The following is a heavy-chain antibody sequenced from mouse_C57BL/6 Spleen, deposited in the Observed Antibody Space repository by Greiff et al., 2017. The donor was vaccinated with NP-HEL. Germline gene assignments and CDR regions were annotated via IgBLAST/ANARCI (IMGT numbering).Heavy chain of an antibody. Sequence: QVQLKQPGAELVKPGASVKLSCKASGYTFTSYWMHWVKQRPGQGLEWIGMIHPNSGSTNYNEKFKSKATLTVDKSSSTAYMQLSSLTSEDSAVYYCAKETGYYFDYWGQGTTLTVSS. D-gene: IGHD4-1*01. CDR2: IHPNSGST. CDR1: GYTFTSYW. V-gene: IGHV1-64*01. J-gene: IGHJ2*01. CDR3: AKETGYYFDY.